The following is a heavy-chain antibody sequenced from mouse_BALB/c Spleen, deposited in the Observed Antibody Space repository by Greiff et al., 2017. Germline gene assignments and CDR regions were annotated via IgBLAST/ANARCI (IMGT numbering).Heavy chain of an antibody. CDR1: GYSITSGYY. D-gene: IGHD5-1*01. CDR2: ISYSGST. J-gene: IGHJ2*01. CDR3: ARSSSTYYFDY. V-gene: IGHV3-2*02. Sequence: EVKLQESGPGLVKPSQSLSLTCSVTGYSITSGYYWNWIRQFPGNKLEWMGYISYSGSTSYNPSLKSRISFTRDTSTNQFFLQLNSVTTEDTATYYCARSSSTYYFDYWGQGTTLTVSS.